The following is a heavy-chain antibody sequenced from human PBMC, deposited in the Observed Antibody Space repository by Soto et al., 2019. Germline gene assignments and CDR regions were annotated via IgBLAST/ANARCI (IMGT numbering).Heavy chain of an antibody. Sequence: GRSLRLSCAASEVTFSGYWMHWVRQAPGKGLVWVSRINSDGSTTSYADSVKGRFTISRDNAKNTLYLQMNSLRAEDTAVYYCARQKAWTGEWLSLYAPGMDVWGQGTTVTVSS. CDR3: ARQKAWTGEWLSLYAPGMDV. V-gene: IGHV3-74*01. D-gene: IGHD3-22*01. J-gene: IGHJ6*02. CDR2: INSDGSTT. CDR1: EVTFSGYW.